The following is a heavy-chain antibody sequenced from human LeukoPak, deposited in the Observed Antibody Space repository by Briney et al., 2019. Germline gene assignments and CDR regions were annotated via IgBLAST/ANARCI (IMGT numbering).Heavy chain of an antibody. CDR1: GDSISSGDYY. CDR3: XXXXXSYDSSGAFDI. V-gene: IGHV4-61*02. Sequence: SXTLSXXCTVSGDSISSGDYYWSWIRQPAGKGLEWIGRISSSGSTNYNPSLKSRVTISVDTSKNQFSLKQSCATAADTAVYLXXXXXXSYDSSGAFDIWGQGTMVTVSS. J-gene: IGHJ3*02. D-gene: IGHD3-22*01. CDR2: ISSSGST.